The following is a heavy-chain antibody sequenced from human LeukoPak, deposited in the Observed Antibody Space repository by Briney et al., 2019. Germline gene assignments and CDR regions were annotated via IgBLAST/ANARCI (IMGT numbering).Heavy chain of an antibody. D-gene: IGHD3-3*01. CDR1: GYTFTSYD. V-gene: IGHV1-8*03. CDR2: MNPNSGNT. Sequence: ASVKVSCKASGYTFTSYDINWVRQATGQGLEWIGWMNPNSGNTGYAQKFQGRVTITRNTSISTAYMELSSLRSEDTAVYYCARAEPYYDFWSGYYYYYYYYMDVWGKGTTVTVSS. J-gene: IGHJ6*03. CDR3: ARAEPYYDFWSGYYYYYYYYMDV.